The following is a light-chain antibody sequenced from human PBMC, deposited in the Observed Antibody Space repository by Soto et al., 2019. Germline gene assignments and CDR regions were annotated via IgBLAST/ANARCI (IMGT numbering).Light chain of an antibody. CDR2: YVS. CDR1: NIGSKS. CDR3: QVWDSSSDHPGV. Sequence: SYELTQPPSVSVAPGKTARITCGGNNIGSKSVHWYQQKPGQAPVLVIYYVSDRPSGIPERFSGSNSGNTATLTISRVEAGDEADYYCQVWDSSSDHPGVFGTGTKLTVL. V-gene: IGLV3-21*04. J-gene: IGLJ1*01.